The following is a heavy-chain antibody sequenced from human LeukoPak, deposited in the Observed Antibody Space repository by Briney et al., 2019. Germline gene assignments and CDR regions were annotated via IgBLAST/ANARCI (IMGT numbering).Heavy chain of an antibody. CDR2: ISGSDGST. D-gene: IGHD6-13*01. Sequence: GGSLSLSCAASGFTFNIYAMSWVRQAPGKGLEWVAGISGSDGSTGYADSVKGRFTISRDNSKNTLYLHMNSLRAEDTAVYYCAKDRRIAAAYLFDYWGQGTLVSVSS. J-gene: IGHJ4*02. CDR1: GFTFNIYA. CDR3: AKDRRIAAAYLFDY. V-gene: IGHV3-23*01.